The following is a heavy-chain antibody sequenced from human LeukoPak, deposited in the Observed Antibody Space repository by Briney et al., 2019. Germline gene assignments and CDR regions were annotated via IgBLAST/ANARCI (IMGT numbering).Heavy chain of an antibody. CDR3: AKDSDRMYNWNQAADY. D-gene: IGHD1-20*01. CDR2: ISYDGSNK. CDR1: GFTFSSYA. Sequence: PGGSLRLSCAASGFTFSSYAMHWVRQAPGKGLEWVAVISYDGSNKYYADSVKGRFTISRDNSKNTLYLQMNSLRAEDTAVYYCAKDSDRMYNWNQAADYWGQGTLVTVSS. V-gene: IGHV3-30-3*01. J-gene: IGHJ4*02.